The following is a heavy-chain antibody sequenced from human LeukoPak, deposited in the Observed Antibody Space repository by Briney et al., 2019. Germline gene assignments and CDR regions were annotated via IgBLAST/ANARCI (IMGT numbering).Heavy chain of an antibody. CDR1: GGSFSGYY. D-gene: IGHD3-10*01. J-gene: IGHJ4*02. CDR2: INHSGST. V-gene: IGHV4-34*01. CDR3: ARGRGLWPDY. Sequence: PSETLSLTCAVYGGSFSGYYWSWIRQPPGKGLEWIGEINHSGSTNYNPSLKSRVTISVDTSKNQFSLKLSSVTAADTAVYYCARGRGLWPDYWGQGTLVTVFS.